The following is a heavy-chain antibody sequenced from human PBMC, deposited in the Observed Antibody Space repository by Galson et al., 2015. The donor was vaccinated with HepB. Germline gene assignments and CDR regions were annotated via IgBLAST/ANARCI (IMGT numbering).Heavy chain of an antibody. CDR1: GFTFSSYG. Sequence: SLRLSCAASGFTFSSYGMHWVRQAPGKGLEWVAVISYDGSNKYYADSVKGRLTISRDNAKNSLYLQMNSLRDEDTAVYYCARVGGQYCSGGSCYSGLYWGQGTLVTVSS. J-gene: IGHJ4*02. CDR3: ARVGGQYCSGGSCYSGLY. CDR2: ISYDGSNK. D-gene: IGHD2-15*01. V-gene: IGHV3-30*03.